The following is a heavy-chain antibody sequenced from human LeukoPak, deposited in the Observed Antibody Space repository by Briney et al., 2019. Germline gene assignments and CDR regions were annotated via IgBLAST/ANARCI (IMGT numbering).Heavy chain of an antibody. V-gene: IGHV1-46*01. CDR1: GYTFTSYY. CDR2: INPSGGST. Sequence: ASVKVPCKASGYTFTSYYMHWVRQAPGQGLEWMGIINPSGGSTSYAQKFQGRVTMTRDMSTSTVYMELSSLRSEDTAVYYCARDRGTVTTLDYFDYWGQGTLVTVSS. J-gene: IGHJ4*02. CDR3: ARDRGTVTTLDYFDY. D-gene: IGHD4-17*01.